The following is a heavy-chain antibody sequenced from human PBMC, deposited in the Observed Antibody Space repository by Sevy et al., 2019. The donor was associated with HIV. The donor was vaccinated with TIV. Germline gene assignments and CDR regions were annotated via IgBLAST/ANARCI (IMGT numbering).Heavy chain of an antibody. D-gene: IGHD1-26*01. J-gene: IGHJ2*01. V-gene: IGHV3-7*01. CDR1: GSTFSSYR. Sequence: GGSLRLSCTASGSTFSSYRMNWVRQAPGKGLEWVANIKEDGSEKYYVDSVKGRFTISRDNAKNSLYLQTNSLRAGDTAVYYCARAVGATTEGWYFDLWGRGTLVTVS. CDR2: IKEDGSEK. CDR3: ARAVGATTEGWYFDL.